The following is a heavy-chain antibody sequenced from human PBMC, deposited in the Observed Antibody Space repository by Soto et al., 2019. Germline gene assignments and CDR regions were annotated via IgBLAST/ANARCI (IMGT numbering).Heavy chain of an antibody. D-gene: IGHD5-18*01. V-gene: IGHV4-59*01. J-gene: IGHJ6*02. CDR1: GVSISSYY. CDR3: AREGYSYGLYYYYYGMDV. Sequence: SATRSLTCPVSGVSISSYYGSWLRHPPGKGLEWIGYIYYSGITNYNPSLKSRVTISVDTSKNQFSLKLSSVTAADTAVYYCAREGYSYGLYYYYYGMDVWGQGTTVTVSS. CDR2: IYYSGIT.